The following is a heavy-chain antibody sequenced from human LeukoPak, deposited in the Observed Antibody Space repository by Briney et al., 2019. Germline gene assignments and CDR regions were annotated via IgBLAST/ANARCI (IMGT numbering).Heavy chain of an antibody. J-gene: IGHJ3*02. CDR2: ISSSSSYI. V-gene: IGHV3-21*01. CDR1: GFTFSSYS. Sequence: GGSLRLSCAASGFTFSSYSMNWVRQAPGKGLEWVSSISSSSSYIYYADSVKRRFTISRDNAKNSLYLQMNSLIAEDTAVYYCAVIVATIKAAAGAFDIWGQGTMVTVSS. D-gene: IGHD5-12*01. CDR3: AVIVATIKAAAGAFDI.